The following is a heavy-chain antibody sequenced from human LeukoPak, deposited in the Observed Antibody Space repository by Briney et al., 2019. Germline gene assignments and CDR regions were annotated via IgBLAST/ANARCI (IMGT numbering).Heavy chain of an antibody. CDR2: INPSGGST. CDR1: GYTFTSYY. CDR3: ARGGMAAARKGAFDY. J-gene: IGHJ4*02. Sequence: GASVKVSCKASGYTFTSYYMHWVRQAPGQGLEWMGIINPSGGSTSYAQKFQGRVTMTRDMSTSTVYMELSSLRSEDTAVYYCARGGMAAARKGAFDYWGQGTLVTVSS. V-gene: IGHV1-46*01. D-gene: IGHD6-13*01.